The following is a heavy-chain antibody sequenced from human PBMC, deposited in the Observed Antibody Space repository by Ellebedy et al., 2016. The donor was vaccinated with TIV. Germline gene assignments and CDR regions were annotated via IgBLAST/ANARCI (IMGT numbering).Heavy chain of an antibody. V-gene: IGHV3-48*03. J-gene: IGHJ4*02. D-gene: IGHD3-22*01. Sequence: PGGSLRLSCAASGFSFSSYEMDWVRQAPGKGLEWLSYISADGGSTYYPDSLKGRFTIARDNSKNTLFLQVNSLRAEDTAVYYCARDNYDNTSSYDGLDYWGQGTLVTVSS. CDR1: GFSFSSYE. CDR3: ARDNYDNTSSYDGLDY. CDR2: ISADGGST.